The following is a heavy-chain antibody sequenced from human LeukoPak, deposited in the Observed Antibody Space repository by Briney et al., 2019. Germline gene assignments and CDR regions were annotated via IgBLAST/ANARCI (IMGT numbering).Heavy chain of an antibody. Sequence: GGSLRLSCAASGFTFSTHGMHWVRQAPGKGLEWVAFIRYDGSNEYYVDSVKGRFTIFRDNSKNTLYLQMSGLRAEDTALYYCAKDPTQYYSGSGSSSWFDPWGQGTLVTVPS. CDR2: IRYDGSNE. CDR3: AKDPTQYYSGSGSSSWFDP. CDR1: GFTFSTHG. J-gene: IGHJ5*02. V-gene: IGHV3-30*02. D-gene: IGHD3-10*01.